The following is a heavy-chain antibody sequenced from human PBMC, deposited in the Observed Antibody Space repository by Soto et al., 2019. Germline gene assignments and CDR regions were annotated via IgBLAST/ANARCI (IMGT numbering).Heavy chain of an antibody. CDR1: GDSISSFDKY. CDR3: ATNVDTAMFWDWFDP. D-gene: IGHD5-18*01. J-gene: IGHJ5*02. Sequence: QVQLQESGPGLVRPSETLSLTCTVSGDSISSFDKYWSWIRQHPGKGLEWIGYIYYSGNTYYNPSLMGRVIISIDTSKNQSSLKFTSVTASDTALYECATNVDTAMFWDWFDPWGLGTMVTVSS. V-gene: IGHV4-31*03. CDR2: IYYSGNT.